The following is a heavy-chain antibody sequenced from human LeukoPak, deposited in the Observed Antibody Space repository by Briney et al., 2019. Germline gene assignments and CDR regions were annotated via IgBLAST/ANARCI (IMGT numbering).Heavy chain of an antibody. CDR2: IYYSGST. D-gene: IGHD3-3*01. Sequence: SETLSLTCTVSGGSIRSYYWSWIRQPPGKGLEWIAYIYYSGSTNYNPSLKSRVTISLDTSKNQFSLKLTSVTAADTAVYYCTRVESGYAPFYYWGEGTLGTVSS. J-gene: IGHJ4*02. V-gene: IGHV4-59*01. CDR3: TRVESGYAPFYY. CDR1: GGSIRSYY.